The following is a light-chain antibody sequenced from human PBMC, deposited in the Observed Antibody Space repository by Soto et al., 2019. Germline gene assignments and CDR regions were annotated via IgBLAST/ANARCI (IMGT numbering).Light chain of an antibody. Sequence: QSALTQPPSASGSPGQSVTISCTGTSSDVGGYNYVSWYQQHPGKAPKVMIYEVSKRPSGVPDRFSGSKSGNTASLTVSGLQAEDEADYYCSSYADSNSLVFGGGTTLTVL. CDR1: SSDVGGYNY. CDR2: EVS. J-gene: IGLJ2*01. V-gene: IGLV2-8*01. CDR3: SSYADSNSLV.